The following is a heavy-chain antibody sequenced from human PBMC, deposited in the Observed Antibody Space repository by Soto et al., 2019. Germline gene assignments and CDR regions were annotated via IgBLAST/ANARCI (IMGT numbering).Heavy chain of an antibody. CDR2: ISYDGSNK. D-gene: IGHD3-10*01. Sequence: QVQLVESGGGVVQPGRSLRLSCAASGFTFSSYGMHWVRQAPGKGLVWVAVISYDGSNKYYEDSAKGRYTISRDNSKNTLYLQMNSLRAEDTAVYYCAKDYYGHDNWFDPWGQGTLVTVCS. J-gene: IGHJ5*02. CDR1: GFTFSSYG. V-gene: IGHV3-30*18. CDR3: AKDYYGHDNWFDP.